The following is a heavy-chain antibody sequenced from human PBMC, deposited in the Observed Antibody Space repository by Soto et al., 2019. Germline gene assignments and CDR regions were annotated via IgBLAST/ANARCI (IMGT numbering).Heavy chain of an antibody. CDR2: IRSKANSYAT. D-gene: IGHD3-3*01. CDR1: GFTFSGSA. V-gene: IGHV3-73*01. J-gene: IGHJ4*02. Sequence: GGSLRLSSAASGFTFSGSAMHWVRQASGKGLEWVGRIRSKANSYATAYSVSVKGKFTISRDDSRNTAYLQMNSLKTEDTAVYYCAGGVYDFWSGHPKGLDYWGQGTVVTVSS. CDR3: AGGVYDFWSGHPKGLDY.